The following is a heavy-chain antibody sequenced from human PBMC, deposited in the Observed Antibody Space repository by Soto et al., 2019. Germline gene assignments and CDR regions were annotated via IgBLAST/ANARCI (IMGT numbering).Heavy chain of an antibody. J-gene: IGHJ4*02. Sequence: PGGSLRLSCAASGFNFSTYGMHWVRQAPGTGLEWVAVIWYDGSNKYYADSVKGRFTISRDNSENTLYLQMNSLRVEDTAVYYCARSPAGYSYGYGADCWGRGTLVAVSS. V-gene: IGHV3-33*01. D-gene: IGHD5-18*01. CDR3: ARSPAGYSYGYGADC. CDR2: IWYDGSNK. CDR1: GFNFSTYG.